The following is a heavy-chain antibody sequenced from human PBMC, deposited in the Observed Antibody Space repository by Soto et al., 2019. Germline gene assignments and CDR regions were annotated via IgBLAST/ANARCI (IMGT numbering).Heavy chain of an antibody. J-gene: IGHJ4*02. Sequence: QVQLVQSGAEVKKPGSSVKVSCKASGGTFSSYAISWVRQAPGQGLEWMGGIIPIFGTANYAQKFQGRVTITADESTSTAYRELSSLRSEDTAVYYCARSFFTIAARGYFDYWGQGTLVTVSS. CDR2: IIPIFGTA. D-gene: IGHD6-6*01. CDR3: ARSFFTIAARGYFDY. CDR1: GGTFSSYA. V-gene: IGHV1-69*12.